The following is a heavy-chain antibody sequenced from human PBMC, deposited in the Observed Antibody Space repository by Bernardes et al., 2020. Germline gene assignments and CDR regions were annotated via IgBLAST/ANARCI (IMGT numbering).Heavy chain of an antibody. CDR3: ARGGYFLRPFRPRTHGYFDL. D-gene: IGHD2-15*01. V-gene: IGHV4-34*01. CDR1: GGSFSGYY. J-gene: IGHJ2*01. Sequence: SETLSLTCAVYGGSFSGYYWSWIRQPPGKGLEWIGEINHSGSTNYNPSLKSRVTISVDTSKNQFSLKLSSVTAADTAVYYCARGGYFLRPFRPRTHGYFDLWGRGTLVTVSS. CDR2: INHSGST.